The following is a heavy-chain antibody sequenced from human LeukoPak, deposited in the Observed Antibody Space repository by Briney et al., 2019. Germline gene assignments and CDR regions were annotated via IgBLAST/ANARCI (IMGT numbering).Heavy chain of an antibody. CDR3: ARANSLRVPYYFDY. CDR1: GYTFTSYG. Sequence: ASVKVSCKASGYTFTSYGISWVRQAPGQGLEWMGGIIPIFGTANYAQKFQGRVTITADKSTSTAYMELSSLRSEDTAVYYCARANSLRVPYYFDYWGQGTLVTVSS. V-gene: IGHV1-69*06. D-gene: IGHD2-15*01. J-gene: IGHJ4*02. CDR2: IIPIFGTA.